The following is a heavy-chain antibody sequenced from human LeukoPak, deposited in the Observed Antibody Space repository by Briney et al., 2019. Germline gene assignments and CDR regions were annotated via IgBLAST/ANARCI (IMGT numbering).Heavy chain of an antibody. CDR1: GGSFSGYY. CDR2: INHSGST. CDR3: ARGEAARRYYYYYGMDV. Sequence: SETLSLTCAVYGGSFSGYYWSWIRQPPGKGLEWIGEINHSGSTNYNPSLKSRVTISVDTSKNQFSLELSSVTAADTAVYYCARGEAARRYYYYYGMDVWGQGTTVTVSS. V-gene: IGHV4-34*01. J-gene: IGHJ6*02. D-gene: IGHD6-6*01.